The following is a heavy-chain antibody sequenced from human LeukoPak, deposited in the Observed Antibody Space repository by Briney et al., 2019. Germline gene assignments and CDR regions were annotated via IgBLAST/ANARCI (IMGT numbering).Heavy chain of an antibody. Sequence: ASVKVSCKASGYTFTGYYMHWVRQAPGQGLEWMGWINPNSGGTNYAQKFQGRVTMTRDTSISTACMKLSRLRSDDTAVYYCARATNRKMWFDPWGQGTLVTVSS. CDR2: INPNSGGT. CDR1: GYTFTGYY. D-gene: IGHD1-14*01. CDR3: ARATNRKMWFDP. V-gene: IGHV1-2*02. J-gene: IGHJ5*02.